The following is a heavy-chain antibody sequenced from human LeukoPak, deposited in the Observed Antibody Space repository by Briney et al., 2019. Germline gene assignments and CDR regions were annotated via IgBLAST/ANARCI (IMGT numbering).Heavy chain of an antibody. CDR3: ARAAYDNSGYLTL. Sequence: GVSLRLSCVASGFTFSSYGMHWVRQAPGKRLEWVAVIWYDGTNKYYADSVKGRFTISRDSSKNTLYLQMNSLRAEDTAIYYCARAAYDNSGYLTLWGQGTLVTVSS. CDR2: IWYDGTNK. J-gene: IGHJ4*02. CDR1: GFTFSSYG. V-gene: IGHV3-33*01. D-gene: IGHD3-22*01.